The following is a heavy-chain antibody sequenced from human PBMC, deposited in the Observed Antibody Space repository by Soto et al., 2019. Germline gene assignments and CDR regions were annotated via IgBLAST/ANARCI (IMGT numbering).Heavy chain of an antibody. J-gene: IGHJ5*02. CDR2: IYYSGST. V-gene: IGHV4-39*01. Sequence: SETLSLTCTVSGGSISSSSYYWGWIRQPPGKGLEWIGSIYYSGSTYYNPSLKSRVTISVDTSKNQFSLKLSSVTAADTAVYYCARLLYYDFRSGYSWFDPWGQGTLVTVPS. D-gene: IGHD3-3*01. CDR1: GGSISSSSYY. CDR3: ARLLYYDFRSGYSWFDP.